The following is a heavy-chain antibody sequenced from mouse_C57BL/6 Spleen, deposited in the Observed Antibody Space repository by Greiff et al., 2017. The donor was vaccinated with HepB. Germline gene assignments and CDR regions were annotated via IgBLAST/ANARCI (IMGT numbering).Heavy chain of an antibody. D-gene: IGHD2-4*01. CDR1: GYTFTDYE. Sequence: QVQLQQSGAELVRPGASVTLSCKASGYTFTDYEMHWVKQTPVHGLEWIGAIDPETGGTAYNQKFKGKAILTADKSSSTACMELRSLTSEDSAVYYCTRAGLRHYAMDYWGQGTSVTVSS. V-gene: IGHV1-15*01. CDR2: IDPETGGT. CDR3: TRAGLRHYAMDY. J-gene: IGHJ4*01.